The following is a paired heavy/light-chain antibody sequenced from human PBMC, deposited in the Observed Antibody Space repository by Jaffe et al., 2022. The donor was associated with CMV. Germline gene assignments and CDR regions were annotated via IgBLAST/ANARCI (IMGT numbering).Light chain of an antibody. Sequence: QSALTQPPSASGSPGQSVTISCTGTSSDVGGYNYVSWYQQHPGKAPKLIIFEVSKRPSGVPDRFSGSKSGNTASLTVSGLQAEDEADYYCSSYAGSNTLVFGGGTKLTVL. CDR1: SSDVGGYNY. CDR2: EVS. J-gene: IGLJ2*01. CDR3: SSYAGSNTLV. V-gene: IGLV2-8*01.
Heavy chain of an antibody. J-gene: IGHJ4*02. CDR1: GYTFISYY. V-gene: IGHV1-46*01. CDR2: INPGGGFT. CDR3: AKVNGWSADS. D-gene: IGHD2-8*01. Sequence: QVQLVQSGAEVKKPGASVRISCKASGYTFISYYIQWVRQAPGRGLEWMGIINPGGGFTTFAQKFQDRVAMTRDTSTTTIYMELNSLRSDDTAMYYCAKVNGWSADSWGQGTLISVSS.